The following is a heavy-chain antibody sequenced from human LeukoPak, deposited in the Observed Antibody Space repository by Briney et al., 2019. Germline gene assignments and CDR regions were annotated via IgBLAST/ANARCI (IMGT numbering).Heavy chain of an antibody. CDR3: ARGTTVVTPSAFDI. CDR1: GGSVSSGSYY. Sequence: PSETLSLTCTVSGGSVSSGSYYWRWIRQPPGKGLEWIGYIYYSGSTNYNPSLESRVTISVDTSKNQFSLKLSSVTAADTAVYYCARGTTVVTPSAFDIWGQGTMVTVSS. CDR2: IYYSGST. D-gene: IGHD4-23*01. V-gene: IGHV4-61*01. J-gene: IGHJ3*02.